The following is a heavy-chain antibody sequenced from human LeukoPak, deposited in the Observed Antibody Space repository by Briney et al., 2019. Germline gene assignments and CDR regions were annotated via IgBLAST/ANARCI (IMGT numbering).Heavy chain of an antibody. J-gene: IGHJ4*02. Sequence: SETLSLTCTVSGGSISSYYWSWIRQPPGKGLEWIGYIYYSGSTNYNPSLKSRVTISVDTSKNQFSLKLSSVTAADTAVYYCARLGADSSGYYYTDPFDYWGQGTLVTVSS. D-gene: IGHD3-22*01. V-gene: IGHV4-59*01. CDR2: IYYSGST. CDR1: GGSISSYY. CDR3: ARLGADSSGYYYTDPFDY.